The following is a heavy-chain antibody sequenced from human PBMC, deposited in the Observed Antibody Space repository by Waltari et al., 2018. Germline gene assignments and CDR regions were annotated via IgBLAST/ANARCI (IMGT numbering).Heavy chain of an antibody. CDR2: IYYSGST. CDR3: ARDEAYCSSTSCYRGGDYYYYMDV. Sequence: QVQLQESGPGLVKPSETLSLTCTVSGGSISSHYWSWIRQPPGKGLEGIGYIYYSGSTNYNPSLKSRVTISVDTSKNQFSLKLSSVTAADTAVYYCARDEAYCSSTSCYRGGDYYYYMDVWGKGTTVTVSS. V-gene: IGHV4-59*11. J-gene: IGHJ6*03. CDR1: GGSISSHY. D-gene: IGHD2-2*02.